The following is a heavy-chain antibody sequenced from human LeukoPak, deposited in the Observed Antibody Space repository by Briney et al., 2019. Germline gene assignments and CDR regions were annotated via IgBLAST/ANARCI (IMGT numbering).Heavy chain of an antibody. J-gene: IGHJ5*02. V-gene: IGHV1-46*01. CDR3: ARGDYYDSSGYYSHNWFDP. CDR2: VNPSGGST. D-gene: IGHD3-22*01. Sequence: ASVKVSCKASGYTFTSYYMHWVRQAPGQGLEWMGIVNPSGGSTSYAQKFQGRVTMTRDVSTSTVYMELSSLRSEDTAVYYCARGDYYDSSGYYSHNWFDPWGQGTLVTVSS. CDR1: GYTFTSYY.